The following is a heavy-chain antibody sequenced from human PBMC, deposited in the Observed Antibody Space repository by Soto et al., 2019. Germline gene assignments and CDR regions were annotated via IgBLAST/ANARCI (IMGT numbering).Heavy chain of an antibody. J-gene: IGHJ4*02. CDR1: GGSISSSSYY. CDR3: ARLLAESPFDY. Sequence: QLQLQESGPGLVKPSETLSLTCTVSGGSISSSSYYWGWIRQPPGKGLEWIGSIYYSGSTYYNPSLKSRVTISVDTSKNQFSLKLSSVTAADTAVYYCARLLAESPFDYWGQGTLVTVSS. CDR2: IYYSGST. V-gene: IGHV4-39*01.